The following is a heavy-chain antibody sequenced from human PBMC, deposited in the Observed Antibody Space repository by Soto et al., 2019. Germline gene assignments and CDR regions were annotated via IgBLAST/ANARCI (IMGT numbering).Heavy chain of an antibody. J-gene: IGHJ4*02. CDR2: FGVGGNYI. Sequence: EVQLLESGGGLVQPGGSLRLSCAASGFTFSNYAMNWVRQAPGKGLEWVSGFGVGGNYIYYADSVKGRFTISRDNSKNTLYLQMSSLRAEDTAVYYCAKDAISGNQVWDYFDYWGQGTPVTVSS. CDR1: GFTFSNYA. CDR3: AKDAISGNQVWDYFDY. V-gene: IGHV3-23*01. D-gene: IGHD7-27*01.